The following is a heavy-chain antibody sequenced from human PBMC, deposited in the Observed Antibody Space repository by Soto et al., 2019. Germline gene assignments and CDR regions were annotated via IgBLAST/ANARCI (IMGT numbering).Heavy chain of an antibody. D-gene: IGHD3-10*01. Sequence: QVQLVQSGAEVRRPGASVKVSCKASGYTFSNDGINWVRQAPGQGLEWMGWISAYNGNTEYAQNVQGRVTMTTDTPTSTAYMELRSLRSDDTAVYSCARGGPTSADYYYGMDVWGLGTAVTVSS. CDR3: ARGGPTSADYYYGMDV. CDR2: ISAYNGNT. CDR1: GYTFSNDG. V-gene: IGHV1-18*01. J-gene: IGHJ6*02.